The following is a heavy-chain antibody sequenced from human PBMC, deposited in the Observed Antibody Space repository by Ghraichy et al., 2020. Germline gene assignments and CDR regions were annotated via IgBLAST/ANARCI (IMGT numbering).Heavy chain of an antibody. Sequence: GGSLRLSCAASGFTFSSYSMNWVRQAPGKGLEWVSYISSSGSTIYYADSVKGRFTISRDNAKNSLYLQMNSLGAEDTAVYYCASQGGYYGSGRDLGYWGQGTLVTVSS. CDR2: ISSSGSTI. D-gene: IGHD3-10*01. J-gene: IGHJ4*02. CDR1: GFTFSSYS. V-gene: IGHV3-48*04. CDR3: ASQGGYYGSGRDLGY.